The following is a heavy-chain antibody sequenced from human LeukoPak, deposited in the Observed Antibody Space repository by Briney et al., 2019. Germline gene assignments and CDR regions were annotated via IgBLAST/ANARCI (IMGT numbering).Heavy chain of an antibody. CDR3: ARVTGYSYGYGPLDP. V-gene: IGHV4-59*08. D-gene: IGHD5-18*01. J-gene: IGHJ5*02. Sequence: SETLSLTCTVSGGSISSYYWSWIRQPPGKGLEWIGYIYYSGSTNYNPSLKSRVTISVDTSKNQFSLKLSSVTAADTAVYYCARVTGYSYGYGPLDPWGQGTLVTVSS. CDR2: IYYSGST. CDR1: GGSISSYY.